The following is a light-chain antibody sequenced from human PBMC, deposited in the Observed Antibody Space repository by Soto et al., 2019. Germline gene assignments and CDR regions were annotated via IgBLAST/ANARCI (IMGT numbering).Light chain of an antibody. V-gene: IGLV1-47*01. Sequence: QSALTQPPSASGTPGQRVTISCSGSSSNIGSNYVYWYQQLPGTAPKLLIYRNNQRPSGVPDRFSGSKSGTSASLAISGLQSEDEADYYCAAWDDSLNGQVFGTGTKLTVL. J-gene: IGLJ1*01. CDR1: SSNIGSNY. CDR3: AAWDDSLNGQV. CDR2: RNN.